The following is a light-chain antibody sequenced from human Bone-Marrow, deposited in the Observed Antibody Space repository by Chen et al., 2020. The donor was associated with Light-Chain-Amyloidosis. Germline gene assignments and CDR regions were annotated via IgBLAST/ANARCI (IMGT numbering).Light chain of an antibody. Sequence: SYELTQPPSVSVSPGQTARITCSGDDLPTKYAYWYRQKPGQAPVLVIHRDTERPSGISDRFSGSSSGTTATLTISGVQAEDEADYHCQSADSSGTYDVIFGGGTKLTVL. CDR3: QSADSSGTYDVI. V-gene: IGLV3-25*03. J-gene: IGLJ2*01. CDR2: RDT. CDR1: DLPTKY.